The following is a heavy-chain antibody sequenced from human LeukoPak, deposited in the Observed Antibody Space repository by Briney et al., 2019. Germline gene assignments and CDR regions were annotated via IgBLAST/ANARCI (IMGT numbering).Heavy chain of an antibody. V-gene: IGHV3-48*02. CDR2: ISSSSSAI. J-gene: IGHJ4*02. CDR3: ATGPGYSRAWYSGY. D-gene: IGHD6-19*01. CDR1: GFTFSSYS. Sequence: GGSLRLSCAASGFTFSSYSMNWVRQAPGKGLEWVSYISSSSSAIYYADSVKGRFTISRDNAKNSLYLQMNSLRDEDTAVYYCATGPGYSRAWYSGYWGQGTLVTVSS.